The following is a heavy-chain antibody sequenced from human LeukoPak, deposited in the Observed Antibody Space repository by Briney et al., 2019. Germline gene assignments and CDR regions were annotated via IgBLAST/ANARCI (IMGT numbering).Heavy chain of an antibody. CDR1: GFTFSSYA. V-gene: IGHV3-30-3*01. D-gene: IGHD3-22*01. J-gene: IGHJ4*02. CDR2: ISYDGSNK. CDR3: VKAGYYDSSGYYYYLDY. Sequence: ALRLSCAASGFTFSSYAMHWVRQAPGKGLEWVAVISYDGSNKYYADSVKGRFTISRDNSKNTLYLQMNSLRAEDTAVYYCVKAGYYDSSGYYYYLDYWGQGTLVSVSS.